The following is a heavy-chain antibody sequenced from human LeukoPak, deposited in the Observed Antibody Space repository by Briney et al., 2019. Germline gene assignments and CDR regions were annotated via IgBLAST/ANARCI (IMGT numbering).Heavy chain of an antibody. CDR1: GASVSTGSYY. V-gene: IGHV4-61*01. D-gene: IGHD6-13*01. CDR3: ARDRSISWFYY. Sequence: SETLSLTCTVSGASVSTGSYYWSRIRQPPGKGLEWIGSIYYSGSTNYNPSLKSRVTISLDTSKNQFSLKLSSVTAADTAVYYCARDRSISWFYYWGQGTLVTVSP. J-gene: IGHJ4*02. CDR2: IYYSGST.